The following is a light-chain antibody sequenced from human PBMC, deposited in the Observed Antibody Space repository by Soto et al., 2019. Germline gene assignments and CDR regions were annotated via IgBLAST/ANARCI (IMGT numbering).Light chain of an antibody. CDR3: QSYDSRLSAYVV. V-gene: IGLV1-40*01. J-gene: IGLJ2*01. CDR1: SSNIGAGYD. CDR2: GNS. Sequence: QSVLTQPPSVSGAPGQRVTISCTGSSSNIGAGYDVHWYQQLPGTAPKLLIYGNSNRPSGVPDRFSGSKSGTSASLAITGLQDEDEADYYCQSYDSRLSAYVVFGGGPQLTVL.